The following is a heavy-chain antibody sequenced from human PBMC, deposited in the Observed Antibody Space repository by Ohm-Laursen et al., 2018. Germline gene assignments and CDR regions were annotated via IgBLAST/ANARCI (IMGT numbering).Heavy chain of an antibody. CDR3: ARVGAYYYGSEHYFDY. CDR1: GYTFTSYD. Sequence: ASVKVSCKASGYTFTSYDINWVRQAPGQGLEWMGGIIPIFGTANYAQKFQGRVTITADKSTSTAYMELSSLRSEDTAVYYCARVGAYYYGSEHYFDYWGQGTLVTVSS. J-gene: IGHJ4*02. CDR2: IIPIFGTA. V-gene: IGHV1-69*06. D-gene: IGHD3-10*01.